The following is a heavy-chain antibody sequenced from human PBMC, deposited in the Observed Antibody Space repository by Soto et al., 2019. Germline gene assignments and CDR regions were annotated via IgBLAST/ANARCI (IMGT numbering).Heavy chain of an antibody. CDR2: LYWDDDN. J-gene: IGHJ4*02. CDR3: AHGSGWLFDY. D-gene: IGHD6-19*01. V-gene: IGHV2-5*02. CDR1: GFSLSTRDVG. Sequence: QITLKESGPTLVKPTQTLTLTCTFSGFSLSTRDVGVGWIRRPPGKALEWLALLYWDDDNRYSPSLRRRLTLTKDTSKNQVVLTMTNMDPVDTATYYCAHGSGWLFDYWGPGTLVTVSS.